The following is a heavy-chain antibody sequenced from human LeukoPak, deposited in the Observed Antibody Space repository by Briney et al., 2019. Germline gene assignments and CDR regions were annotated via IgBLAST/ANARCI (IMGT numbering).Heavy chain of an antibody. CDR3: AKMAAFDY. Sequence: GGSLRLSCXASXFTFSSYAMSWVRQAPGKGLEWVSTISRSGDSTYYADSVKGRFTISRDNSKNTLYLQMNSLRAEDTAIYYCAKMAAFDYWGQGTLVTVSS. J-gene: IGHJ4*02. CDR2: ISRSGDST. D-gene: IGHD5-24*01. V-gene: IGHV3-23*01. CDR1: XFTFSSYA.